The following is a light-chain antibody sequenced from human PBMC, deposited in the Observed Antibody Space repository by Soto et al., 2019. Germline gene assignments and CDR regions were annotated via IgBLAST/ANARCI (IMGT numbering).Light chain of an antibody. V-gene: IGKV3-11*01. CDR3: HQRSNWPLT. CDR1: LSVSTY. CDR2: DVS. J-gene: IGKJ4*01. Sequence: EVVLTQSPATLSLSPWGSATLSCRASLSVSTYLAWYQQKPGQALRLLISDVSKRAAGVPARFSGSGSGTDFTLTISSLEPEDFVVYYCHQRSNWPLTFGGGTKLEI.